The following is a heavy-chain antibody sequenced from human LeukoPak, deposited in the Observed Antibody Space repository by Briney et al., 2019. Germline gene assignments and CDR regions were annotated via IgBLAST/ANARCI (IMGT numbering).Heavy chain of an antibody. CDR1: GYTFTSYA. Sequence: ASVKVSCKASGYTFTSYAMHWVRQAPGQRLEWMGWINAGNGNTKYSQKFQGRVTITRVASASTAYMELSSLRSEDTAVYYCARVSTVTPDFDYWGQGTLVTVSS. CDR3: ARVSTVTPDFDY. V-gene: IGHV1-3*01. J-gene: IGHJ4*02. D-gene: IGHD4-17*01. CDR2: INAGNGNT.